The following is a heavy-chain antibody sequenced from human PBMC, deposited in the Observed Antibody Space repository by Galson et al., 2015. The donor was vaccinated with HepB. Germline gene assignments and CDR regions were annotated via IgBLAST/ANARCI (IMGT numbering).Heavy chain of an antibody. Sequence: SLRLSCAASGFTFSSYAMHWVRQAPGEGLEWVAVISYDGSNKYYADSVKGRFTISRDNSKNTLYLQMNSLRAEDTAVYYCARDLAPSYYYGSGSYLMPDFDYWGQGTLVTVSS. J-gene: IGHJ4*02. CDR2: ISYDGSNK. CDR3: ARDLAPSYYYGSGSYLMPDFDY. V-gene: IGHV3-30*04. CDR1: GFTFSSYA. D-gene: IGHD3-10*01.